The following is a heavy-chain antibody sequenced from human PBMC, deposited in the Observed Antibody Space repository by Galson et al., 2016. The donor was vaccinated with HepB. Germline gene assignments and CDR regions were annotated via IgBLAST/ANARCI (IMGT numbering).Heavy chain of an antibody. J-gene: IGHJ4*02. V-gene: IGHV6-1*01. Sequence: CAISGDSVSSGSAAWNWIRQSPSRGLQSLGRTYYRSSWSYDYAASVRSRISIDPDTSKNQFSLQLNSVTPEDTAVYYCARDYWYGGNYNVDYWGQGTPVTVSS. CDR3: ARDYWYGGNYNVDY. D-gene: IGHD4-23*01. CDR1: GDSVSSGSAA. CDR2: TYYRSSWSY.